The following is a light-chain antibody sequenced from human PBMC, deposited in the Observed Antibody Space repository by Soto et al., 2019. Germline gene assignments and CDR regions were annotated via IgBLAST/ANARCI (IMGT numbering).Light chain of an antibody. CDR3: SSYAGTFVV. J-gene: IGLJ2*01. CDR1: SSDVGGYNY. CDR2: DVS. Sequence: QSALTQPRSVSGSPGQSVIISCTGTSSDVGGYNYASWYQQHPGKAPKLLIYDVSKRPSGVRDRFSGSKSGNTASLTISGLRADDEANYFCSSYAGTFVVFGGGTKVTVL. V-gene: IGLV2-11*01.